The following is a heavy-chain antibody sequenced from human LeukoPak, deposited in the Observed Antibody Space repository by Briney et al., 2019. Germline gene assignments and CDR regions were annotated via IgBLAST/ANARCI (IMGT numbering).Heavy chain of an antibody. V-gene: IGHV4-34*01. CDR2: INHSGST. J-gene: IGHJ6*03. D-gene: IGHD5-18*01. CDR3: ARGRNGLWLKRDYYYYYMDV. CDR1: GGSFSGYY. Sequence: PSETLSLTCAVYGGSFSGYYWSWIRQPPGKGLEWIGEINHSGSTNYNPSLKSRVTISADTSKNQFSLKLSSVTAADTAVYYCARGRNGLWLKRDYYYYYMDVWGKGTTVTVSS.